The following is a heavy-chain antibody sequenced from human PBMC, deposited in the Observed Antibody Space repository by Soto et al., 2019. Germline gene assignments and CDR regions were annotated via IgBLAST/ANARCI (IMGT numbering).Heavy chain of an antibody. CDR3: AKDMGEHYDSSGSFDY. D-gene: IGHD3-22*01. J-gene: IGHJ4*02. Sequence: EVQLVESGGGLVQPGRSLRLSCAASGFTFDDYAMHWVRQAPGKGLEWVSGISWNSGSIGYADSVKGRFTISRDNDKNSLYLQMNSLRAEDTALYYCAKDMGEHYDSSGSFDYWGQGTLVTVSS. CDR2: ISWNSGSI. CDR1: GFTFDDYA. V-gene: IGHV3-9*01.